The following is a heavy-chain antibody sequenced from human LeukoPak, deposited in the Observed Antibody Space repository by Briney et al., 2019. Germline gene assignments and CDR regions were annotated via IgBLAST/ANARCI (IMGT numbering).Heavy chain of an antibody. CDR1: GGSISSYY. J-gene: IGHJ4*02. V-gene: IGHV4-59*01. Sequence: SETLSLTCTVSGGSISSYYWSWIRQPPGKGLEWIGYIYYSGGTNYNPSFKSRVTISIDTSKNQFSLKLSSVTAADTAIYYCAAESERWLVRSWGQGTLVTVSS. D-gene: IGHD6-19*01. CDR2: IYYSGGT. CDR3: AAESERWLVRS.